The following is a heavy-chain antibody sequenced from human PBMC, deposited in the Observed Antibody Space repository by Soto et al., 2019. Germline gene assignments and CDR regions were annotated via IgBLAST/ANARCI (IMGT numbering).Heavy chain of an antibody. J-gene: IGHJ6*02. D-gene: IGHD3-10*01. CDR3: ARNMDYYYGPGSGNGHGV. Sequence: QVQLAKSGAEVKEPGDSVRVSCEASGYTFTAYYIHWVPQVPGHGLEWMGWINPKFGDTTYAQDFQGRVTMTRDMSISTVYMELSRLTSDDTAIYYCARNMDYYYGPGSGNGHGVWGQGTTVTVFS. CDR2: INPKFGDT. V-gene: IGHV1-2*02. CDR1: GYTFTAYY.